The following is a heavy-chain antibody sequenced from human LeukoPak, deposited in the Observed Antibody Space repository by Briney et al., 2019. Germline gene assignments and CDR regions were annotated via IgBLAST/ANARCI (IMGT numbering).Heavy chain of an antibody. CDR3: ASSSGYYYRPPDY. CDR1: GFTFSSYE. V-gene: IGHV3-48*03. Sequence: AGGSLRLSCAASGFTFSSYEMNWVRQAPGKGLEWVSYISSSGSTIYYADSVKGRFTISRDNAKNSLYLQMNSLRAEDTAVYYCASSSGYYYRPPDYWGQGTLVTVSS. CDR2: ISSSGSTI. D-gene: IGHD3-22*01. J-gene: IGHJ4*02.